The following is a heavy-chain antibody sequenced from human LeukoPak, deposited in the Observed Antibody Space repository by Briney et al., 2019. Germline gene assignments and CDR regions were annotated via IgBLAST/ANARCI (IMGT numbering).Heavy chain of an antibody. CDR3: TTDQALTNGMDV. J-gene: IGHJ6*02. D-gene: IGHD3-3*01. Sequence: PGRSLRLSCVASGFTFDDYAMHWVRQVPGKGLEWVSGISWNSGSTGYADSVKGRFTISRDNAKNSLYPQMNSLKTEDTAVYYCTTDQALTNGMDVWGQGTTVTVSS. CDR2: ISWNSGST. V-gene: IGHV3-9*01. CDR1: GFTFDDYA.